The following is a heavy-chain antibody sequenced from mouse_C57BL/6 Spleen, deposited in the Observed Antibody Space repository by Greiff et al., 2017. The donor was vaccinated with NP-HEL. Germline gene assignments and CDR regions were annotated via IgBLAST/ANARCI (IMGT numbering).Heavy chain of an antibody. CDR3: AKDAMDY. CDR1: GFSLTSYG. V-gene: IGHV2-5*01. CDR2: IWRGGSP. Sequence: QVQLQQSGPGLVQPSQSLSITCTVSGFSLTSYGVHWVRQSPGKGLEWLGVIWRGGSPDYNAAFMSRLSLTKDNSKSQVFFKMNSLQADDTAIYYCAKDAMDYWGQGTSVTVSS. J-gene: IGHJ4*01.